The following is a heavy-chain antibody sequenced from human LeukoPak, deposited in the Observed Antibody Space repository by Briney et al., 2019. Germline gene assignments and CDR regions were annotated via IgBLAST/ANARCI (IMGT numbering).Heavy chain of an antibody. CDR1: GGSISSYY. D-gene: IGHD6-19*01. CDR2: IYDTGST. CDR3: AGQKSGYSSGWPSFDY. J-gene: IGHJ4*02. Sequence: PSETLSLTCTVSGGSISSYYWSWIRQPPGKGLEWIGYIYDTGSTNHNPSLKSRVTMSVDTSKNQFSLKLSSVTAADTAVYYCAGQKSGYSSGWPSFDYWGQGTLVTVSS. V-gene: IGHV4-59*08.